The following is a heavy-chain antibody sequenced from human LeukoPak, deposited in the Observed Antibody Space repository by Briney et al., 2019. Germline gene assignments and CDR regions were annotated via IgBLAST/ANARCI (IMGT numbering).Heavy chain of an antibody. CDR3: ARDLSTYYYDSSGPFDY. V-gene: IGHV3-33*01. D-gene: IGHD3-22*01. Sequence: GGSLRLSCAASGLTFSSYVMHWVRQAPGKGLEWVAVIWYDGSNKYYADSVKGRFTISRDNSKNTLYLQMNSLRAEDTAVYYCARDLSTYYYDSSGPFDYWGQGTLVTVSS. J-gene: IGHJ4*02. CDR2: IWYDGSNK. CDR1: GLTFSSYV.